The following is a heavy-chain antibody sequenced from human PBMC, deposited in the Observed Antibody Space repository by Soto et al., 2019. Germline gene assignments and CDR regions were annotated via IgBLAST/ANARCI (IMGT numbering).Heavy chain of an antibody. J-gene: IGHJ6*03. CDR1: GFTFSSYA. Sequence: GGSLRLSCAASGFTFSSYAMSWVRQAPGKGLEWVSAISGSGGSTYYADSVKGRFTISRDNSKNTLYLQMNSLRAEDTAVYYCARGAEEYSSSWWHYMDVWGKGTTVTVS. V-gene: IGHV3-23*01. D-gene: IGHD6-13*01. CDR3: ARGAEEYSSSWWHYMDV. CDR2: ISGSGGST.